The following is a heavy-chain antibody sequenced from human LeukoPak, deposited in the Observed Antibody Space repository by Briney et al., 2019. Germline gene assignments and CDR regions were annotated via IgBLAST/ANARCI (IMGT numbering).Heavy chain of an antibody. V-gene: IGHV4-61*01. CDR2: IYYSGST. CDR3: ARVRLSDDPLTFDY. D-gene: IGHD3-16*01. J-gene: IGHJ4*02. Sequence: TSETLSLTCTVSGGSVSSGSYYWSWIRQPPGKGLEWIGYIYYSGSTNYNPSLKSRVTISVDTSKNQFSLKLSSVTAADTAVYYCARVRLSDDPLTFDYWGQGTLVTVSS. CDR1: GGSVSSGSYY.